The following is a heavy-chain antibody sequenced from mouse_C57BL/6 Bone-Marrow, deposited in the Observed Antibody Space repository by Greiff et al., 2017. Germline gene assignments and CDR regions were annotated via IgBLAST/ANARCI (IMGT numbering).Heavy chain of an antibody. CDR3: ARRAGY. CDR2: IYPGDGDT. D-gene: IGHD3-3*01. Sequence: VQRVESGPELVKPGASVKISCKASGYAFSSSWMNWVKQRPGKGLEWIGRIYPGDGDTNYNGKFKGKATLTADKSSSTAYMQLSSLTSEDSAVYFCARRAGYWGQGTTLTVSS. V-gene: IGHV1-82*01. J-gene: IGHJ2*01. CDR1: GYAFSSSW.